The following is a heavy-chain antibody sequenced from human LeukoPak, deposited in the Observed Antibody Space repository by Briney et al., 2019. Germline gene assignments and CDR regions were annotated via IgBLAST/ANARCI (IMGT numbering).Heavy chain of an antibody. CDR3: ARATGHGAGSDY. CDR2: IDPNDSDT. Sequence: GESLKISCQASGFNFPSFWISWVRQMPGKGLEWIGRIDPNDSDTNYRPAFQGHVTISVDKSITTAYLQWSSLKASDTAMYYCARATGHGAGSDYWGQGTLVTVSS. J-gene: IGHJ4*02. CDR1: GFNFPSFW. D-gene: IGHD1-26*01. V-gene: IGHV5-10-1*01.